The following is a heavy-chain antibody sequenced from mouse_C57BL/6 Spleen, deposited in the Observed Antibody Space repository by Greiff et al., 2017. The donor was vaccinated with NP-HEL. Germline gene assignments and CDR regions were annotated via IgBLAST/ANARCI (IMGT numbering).Heavy chain of an antibody. CDR3: ARLDSNFAWFAY. V-gene: IGHV1-54*01. CDR1: GYAFTNYL. CDR2: INPGSGGT. Sequence: VQLQQSGAELVRPGTSVKVSCKASGYAFTNYLIEWVKQRPGQGLEWIGVINPGSGGTNYNEKFKGKATLTADKSSSTAYMQLSSLTSEDSAVYFCARLDSNFAWFAYWGQGTLVTVSA. J-gene: IGHJ3*01. D-gene: IGHD2-5*01.